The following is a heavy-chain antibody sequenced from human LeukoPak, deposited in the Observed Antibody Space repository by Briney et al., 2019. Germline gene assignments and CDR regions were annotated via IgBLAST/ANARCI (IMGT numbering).Heavy chain of an antibody. CDR1: GGTFSSYA. CDR3: ARDGRIRGFDP. CDR2: IIPIFGTA. D-gene: IGHD3-3*02. J-gene: IGHJ5*02. V-gene: IGHV1-69*01. Sequence: ASVKVSCKASGGTFSSYAISWVRQAPGQGLEWMGGIIPIFGTANYAQKSQGRVTITADESTSTAYMELSSLRSEDTAVYYCARDGRIRGFDPWGQGTLVTVSS.